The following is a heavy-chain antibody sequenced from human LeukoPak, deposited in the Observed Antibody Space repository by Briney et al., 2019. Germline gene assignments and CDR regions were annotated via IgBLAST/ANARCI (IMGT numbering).Heavy chain of an antibody. D-gene: IGHD1-26*01. CDR2: INAGNGNT. CDR3: ARYKIVGATTDAFDI. J-gene: IGHJ3*02. V-gene: IGHV1-3*01. CDR1: GYTFTGYA. Sequence: AASVNVSCTASGYTFTGYAMHWVRQAPGQRLEWMGWINAGNGNTKYSQKFQGRVTITRDTSASTAYMELSSLRSEDTAVYYCARYKIVGATTDAFDIWGQGTMVTVSS.